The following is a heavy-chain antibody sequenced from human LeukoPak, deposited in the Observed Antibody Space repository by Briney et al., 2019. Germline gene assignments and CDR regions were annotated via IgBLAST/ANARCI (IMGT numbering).Heavy chain of an antibody. V-gene: IGHV3-7*01. CDR1: GFTFSSHW. Sequence: GGSLRLSCAASGFTFSSHWMCWVRQAPGKGLEWVAEIHPDGNQKFYLDSVKDRFIISRDNSKNTLYLQMNSLRAEDTAVYYCAKGGDIVVVPADQPAGAFDIWGQGTMVTVSS. CDR2: IHPDGNQK. J-gene: IGHJ3*02. D-gene: IGHD2-2*01. CDR3: AKGGDIVVVPADQPAGAFDI.